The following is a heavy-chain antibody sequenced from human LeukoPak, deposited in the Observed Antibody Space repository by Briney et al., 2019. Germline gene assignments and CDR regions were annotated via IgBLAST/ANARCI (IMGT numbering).Heavy chain of an antibody. Sequence: PGGSLRLSCAASGSTFSSYSMNWVRQAPGKGLEWVSYISSSSSTIYYADSVKGRFTISRDNSKNSLYLQMNSLRAEGTAVYYCARGSPLEHYYYYYMDVWGKGTTVTISS. CDR2: ISSSSSTI. D-gene: IGHD1-1*01. CDR3: ARGSPLEHYYYYYMDV. J-gene: IGHJ6*03. V-gene: IGHV3-48*04. CDR1: GSTFSSYS.